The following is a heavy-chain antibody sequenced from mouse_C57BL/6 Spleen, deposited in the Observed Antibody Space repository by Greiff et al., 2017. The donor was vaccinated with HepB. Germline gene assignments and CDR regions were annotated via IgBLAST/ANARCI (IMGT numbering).Heavy chain of an antibody. V-gene: IGHV5-17*01. Sequence: EVKVVDSGGGLLKPGGSLKLSCAASGFTFSDSGMHWVRQAPEKGLEWVAYISSGSSTIYYADTVKGRFTISRDNAKNTLFLQMTSLRSEDTAMYYCARAADGSFAYWGQGTLVTVSA. D-gene: IGHD2-3*01. J-gene: IGHJ3*01. CDR2: ISSGSSTI. CDR3: ARAADGSFAY. CDR1: GFTFSDSG.